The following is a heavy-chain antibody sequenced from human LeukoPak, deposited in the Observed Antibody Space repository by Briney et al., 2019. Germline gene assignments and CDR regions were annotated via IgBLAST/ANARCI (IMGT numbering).Heavy chain of an antibody. CDR1: GYTFTSDG. CDR2: ISAYNGNT. CDR3: AREDIVVVPATNTRAWFEP. J-gene: IGHJ5*02. Sequence: ASVKVSCKASGYTFTSDGISWVRQAAGQGLEWMGWISAYNGNTNYAQKLQGRVTMTTDTSTTTAYMELRSLRSDDTAVYYCAREDIVVVPATNTRAWFEPCGHGTLVTVSS. V-gene: IGHV1-18*01. D-gene: IGHD2-2*01.